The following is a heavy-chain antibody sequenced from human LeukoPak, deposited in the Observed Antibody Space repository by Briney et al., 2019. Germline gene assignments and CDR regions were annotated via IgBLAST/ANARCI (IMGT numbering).Heavy chain of an antibody. D-gene: IGHD2-21*02. CDR2: IKQDGSEK. J-gene: IGHJ6*02. CDR1: GFTFGSYW. Sequence: GGSLRLSCAASGFTFGSYWMSWVRQAPGKGPEWVANIKQDGSEKYYVDSVKGRFTISRDNAKNSLFLQMNSLRADDTAVYHCMMSLTAHYYYGLDVWGQGTTVTVSS. CDR3: MMSLTAHYYYGLDV. V-gene: IGHV3-7*02.